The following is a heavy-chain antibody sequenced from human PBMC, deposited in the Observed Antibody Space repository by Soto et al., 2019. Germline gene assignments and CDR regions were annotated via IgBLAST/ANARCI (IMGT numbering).Heavy chain of an antibody. CDR1: GFIPSNYA. D-gene: IGHD6-13*01. V-gene: IGHV3-23*01. CDR2: ISGSGGAT. Sequence: GGSLRLSCVVSGFIPSNYAMSWFRQAPGKGLEWVSGISGSGGATSYADSVKGRFTISRDNSKNTLYLQMNSLSAEDTAIYYCAKDAIMVSSSFNYFDFWGQGXLVTVYS. CDR3: AKDAIMVSSSFNYFDF. J-gene: IGHJ4*02.